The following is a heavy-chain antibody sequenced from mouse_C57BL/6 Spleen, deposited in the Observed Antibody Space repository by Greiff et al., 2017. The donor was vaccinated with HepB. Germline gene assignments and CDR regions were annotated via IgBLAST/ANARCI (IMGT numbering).Heavy chain of an antibody. Sequence: QVQLKESGPGLVQPSQSLSITCTVSGFSLTSYGVHWVRQSPGKGLEWLGVIWSGGSTDYNAAFISRLSISKDNSKSQVFFKMNILQADDTAIYYCAREDNYYGSSSCYFDVWGTGTPFTVSS. V-gene: IGHV2-2*01. D-gene: IGHD1-1*01. CDR3: AREDNYYGSSSCYFDV. CDR1: GFSLTSYG. J-gene: IGHJ1*03. CDR2: IWSGGST.